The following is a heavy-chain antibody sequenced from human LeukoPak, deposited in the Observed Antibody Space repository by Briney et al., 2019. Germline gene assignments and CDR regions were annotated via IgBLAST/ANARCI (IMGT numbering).Heavy chain of an antibody. V-gene: IGHV3-7*01. CDR1: GFTFSSYW. J-gene: IGHJ4*02. CDR2: IKQDGSEK. Sequence: GGSLRLSCAASGFTFSSYWMSWVRQAPGKGLEWVANIKQDGSEKYYVDSVKGRFTISRDNAKNSLYLQMNSLRAEDTAVYYCARRIVGPSSGGDYWGQGTPVTVSS. D-gene: IGHD1-26*01. CDR3: ARRIVGPSSGGDY.